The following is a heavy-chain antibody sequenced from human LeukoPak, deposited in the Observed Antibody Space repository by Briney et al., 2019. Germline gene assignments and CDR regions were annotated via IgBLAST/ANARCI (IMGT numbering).Heavy chain of an antibody. Sequence: GASVKVSCKASGYTFTGYYMHWVRQAPGQGLEWMGWINPNSGNTGYAQKFQGRATITRNTSISTAYMELSSLRSEDTAVYYCARISSSSSAVARYFDWLLSFAPNYYYYYYMDVWGKGTTVTVSS. D-gene: IGHD3-9*01. CDR3: ARISSSSSAVARYFDWLLSFAPNYYYYYYMDV. J-gene: IGHJ6*03. V-gene: IGHV1-8*03. CDR2: INPNSGNT. CDR1: GYTFTGYY.